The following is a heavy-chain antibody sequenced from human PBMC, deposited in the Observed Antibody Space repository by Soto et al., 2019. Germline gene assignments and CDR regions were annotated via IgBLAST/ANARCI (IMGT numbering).Heavy chain of an antibody. CDR3: AXXXXXXXXXXXXXXXXXDV. CDR2: IIPILGIA. V-gene: IGHV1-69*02. J-gene: IGHJ6*02. CDR1: XGXXXXYT. Sequence: QVQLVQSGAEVKKPGSSVKVSCKASXGXXXXYTISXVRQAPGQGLEWMGRIIPILGIANYAQKFQGRVTITADKSTSTAYMELSSLRSEDTAVYYXAXXXXXXXXXXXXXXXXXDVWGQGTTVTVSS.